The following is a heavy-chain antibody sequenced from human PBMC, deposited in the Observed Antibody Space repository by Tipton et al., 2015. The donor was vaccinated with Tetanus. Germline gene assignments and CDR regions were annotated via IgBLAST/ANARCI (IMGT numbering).Heavy chain of an antibody. CDR3: AREADCSGGSCFSGDFDN. V-gene: IGHV3-33*01. CDR1: GFIFSSYG. D-gene: IGHD2-15*01. Sequence: SLRLSCAASGFIFSSYGIHWVCQAPGKGLEWVAVSWYDGTDKYYADSVKDRFTISRDNSKNTLYLQMNSLRAEDTAVYYCAREADCSGGSCFSGDFDNWGQGTQVTVSS. J-gene: IGHJ4*02. CDR2: SWYDGTDK.